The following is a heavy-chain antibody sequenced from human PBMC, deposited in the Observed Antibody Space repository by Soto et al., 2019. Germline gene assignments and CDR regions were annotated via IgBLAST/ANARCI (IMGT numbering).Heavy chain of an antibody. CDR2: IYTSGST. CDR1: GGSISSYY. J-gene: IGHJ4*02. Sequence: SETLSLTCTVSGGSISSYYWSWIRQPAGKGLEWIGRIYTSGSTKYNPSLKSRVTMSVDTSKNQFSLKLSSVTAADTAVYYCARWGCSGGSCYYGDYFDYWGQGTLVTVSS. V-gene: IGHV4-4*07. CDR3: ARWGCSGGSCYYGDYFDY. D-gene: IGHD2-15*01.